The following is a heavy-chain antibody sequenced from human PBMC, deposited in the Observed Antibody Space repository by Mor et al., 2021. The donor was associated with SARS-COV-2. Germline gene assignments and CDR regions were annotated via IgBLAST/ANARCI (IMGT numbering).Heavy chain of an antibody. D-gene: IGHD6-19*01. Sequence: GSTYYADSVKGRFTISRDNSKNTLYLQMNSLRAEDTAVYYCAKLGSSGQWLVYFDYWG. CDR3: AKLGSSGQWLVYFDY. J-gene: IGHJ4*01. CDR2: GST. V-gene: IGHV3-23*01.